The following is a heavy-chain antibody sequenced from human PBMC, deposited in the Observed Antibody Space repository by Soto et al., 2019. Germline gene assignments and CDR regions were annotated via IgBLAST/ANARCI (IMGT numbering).Heavy chain of an antibody. D-gene: IGHD6-13*01. CDR2: INHSGST. CDR3: ARGGLKIYSSSWED. Sequence: PSETLSLTCAVYGGSFSGYYWSWIRQPPGKGLEWIGEINHSGSTNYNPSLKSRVTISVDTSKNQFSLKLSSVTAADTAVYYCARGGLKIYSSSWEDWGQGTLVTVSS. CDR1: GGSFSGYY. J-gene: IGHJ4*02. V-gene: IGHV4-34*01.